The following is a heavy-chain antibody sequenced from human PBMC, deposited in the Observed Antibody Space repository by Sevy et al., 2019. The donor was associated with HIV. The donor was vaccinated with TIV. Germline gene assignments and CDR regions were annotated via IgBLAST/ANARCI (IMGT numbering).Heavy chain of an antibody. CDR3: AGGFWSGFDY. V-gene: IGHV3-23*01. CDR1: GFIFNSYV. J-gene: IGHJ4*02. D-gene: IGHD3-3*01. Sequence: GGSLRLSCAASGFIFNSYVMSWVRQAPGKGLEWVSSISGHGGSTYYTDSVKGRFTISGDNSRNMLDLEMNSLRDDDTAVYYCAGGFWSGFDYWGQGALVTVSS. CDR2: ISGHGGST.